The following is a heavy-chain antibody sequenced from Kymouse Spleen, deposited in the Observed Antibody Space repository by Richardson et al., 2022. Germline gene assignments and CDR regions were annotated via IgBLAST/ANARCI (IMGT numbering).Heavy chain of an antibody. CDR1: GFTFSSYG. Sequence: QVQLVESGGGVVQPGRSLRLSCAASGFTFSSYGMHWVRQAPGKGLEWVAVIWYDGSNKYYADSVKGRFTISRDNSKNTLYLQMNSLRAEDTAVYYCARVGITGTRAFDIWGQGTMVTVSS. D-gene: IGHD1-7*01. V-gene: IGHV3-33*01. CDR2: IWYDGSNK. CDR3: ARVGITGTRAFDI. J-gene: IGHJ3*02.